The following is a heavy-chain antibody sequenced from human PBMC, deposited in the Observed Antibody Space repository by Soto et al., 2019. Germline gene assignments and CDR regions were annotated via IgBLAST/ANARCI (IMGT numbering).Heavy chain of an antibody. CDR1: GFTFEDFT. CDR2: ITPTSTYI. D-gene: IGHD4-17*01. Sequence: EVHLVGSGGGLVKPRGSLSVSWAASGFTFEDFTMNWVRQAPGKGLEWVSSITPTSTYIYYADSVKGRFTVSRDNAKNSLYLQMDSLRAEDTAVYYCARRETTVARAFSPTNDYWGQGTLVTVSS. V-gene: IGHV3-21*01. J-gene: IGHJ4*02. CDR3: ARRETTVARAFSPTNDY.